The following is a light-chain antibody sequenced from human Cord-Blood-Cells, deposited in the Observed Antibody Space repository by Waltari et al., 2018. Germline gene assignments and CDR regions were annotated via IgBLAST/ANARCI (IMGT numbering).Light chain of an antibody. J-gene: IGLJ2*01. V-gene: IGLV2-14*01. CDR1: IRDIGGDYY. CDR3: SSYTSSSTV. CDR2: DVS. Sequence: QSALTQPASVSGSPGQALTIPCTGTIRDIGGDYYVSWYQKRPGKAPKLMIYDVSNRSSGVSNRFSGSKSGNTASLTISGLQAEDEADYYCSSYTSSSTVFGGGTKLTVL.